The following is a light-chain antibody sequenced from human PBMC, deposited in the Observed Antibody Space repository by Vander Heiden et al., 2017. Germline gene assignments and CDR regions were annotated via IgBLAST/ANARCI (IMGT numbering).Light chain of an antibody. J-gene: IGLJ3*02. V-gene: IGLV2-23*02. CDR2: EVG. Sequence: QSALTQPASEPGSPGQSITIPCTGTSSDVGSYHLVSWYQQNPGQAPILMIYEVGRRPSGVSNRSSGSKSGNTASLTISGHQAEDEADYYCCSYAGSSTVVFGGGTKLTVL. CDR1: SSDVGSYHL. CDR3: CSYAGSSTVV.